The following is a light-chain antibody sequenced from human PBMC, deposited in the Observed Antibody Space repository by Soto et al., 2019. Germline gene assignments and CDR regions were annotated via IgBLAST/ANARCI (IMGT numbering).Light chain of an antibody. Sequence: DSVLTQSPGTLSLSPGERATLSCRASQSVSNNYLAWYQQKHGQAPRLLIYGASSRATGIPDRFSGSGSGTDFTLSINRVEPEDFGVYWCQQYDSSPITFGQGTRLEIK. V-gene: IGKV3-20*01. CDR2: GAS. CDR3: QQYDSSPIT. CDR1: QSVSNNY. J-gene: IGKJ5*01.